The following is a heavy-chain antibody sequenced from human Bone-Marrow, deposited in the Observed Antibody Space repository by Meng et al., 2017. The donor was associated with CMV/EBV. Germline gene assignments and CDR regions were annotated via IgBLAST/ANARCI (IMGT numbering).Heavy chain of an antibody. Sequence: SETLSLTCTVSGGSISSGDYYWSWIRQPPGKGLEWIGYIYYSGSTNYNPSLKSRVTISVDTSKNQFSLKLSSVTAADTAVYYCAAQYSSGRYYYYYYGMDVWGQGTTVTVSS. J-gene: IGHJ6*02. CDR3: AAQYSSGRYYYYYYGMDV. CDR1: GGSISSGDYY. CDR2: IYYSGST. V-gene: IGHV4-61*08. D-gene: IGHD6-19*01.